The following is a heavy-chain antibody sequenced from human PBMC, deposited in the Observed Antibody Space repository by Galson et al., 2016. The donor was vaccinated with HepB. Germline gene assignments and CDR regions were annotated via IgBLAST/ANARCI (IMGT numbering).Heavy chain of an antibody. D-gene: IGHD3-10*01. CDR1: GGTFSNFA. V-gene: IGHV1-69*06. CDR3: ARGGGTTMVRGVMPGWFDP. J-gene: IGHJ5*02. CDR2: IIPLFGAT. Sequence: SVKVSCKASGGTFSNFAISWLRQAPGQGLEWMGGIIPLFGATNYAQKFQGRVTITADKSTTTVYMDLSSLRSEDTAVHYCARGGGTTMVRGVMPGWFDPWGQGTLVTVSS.